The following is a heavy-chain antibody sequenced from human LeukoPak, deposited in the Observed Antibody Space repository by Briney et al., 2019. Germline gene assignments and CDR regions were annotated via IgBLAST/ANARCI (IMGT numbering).Heavy chain of an antibody. CDR3: VRSSTYFYDSSGYY. D-gene: IGHD3-22*01. V-gene: IGHV3-48*04. J-gene: IGHJ4*02. CDR2: ISSSSSTL. Sequence: GGSLRLSCAASGFTFSSYSMNWVRQAPGKGLEWVSYISSSSSTLSYADSVKGRFTISRDNAKNSLYLQMNSLRAEDTAVYYCVRSSTYFYDSSGYYWGQGTLVTVSS. CDR1: GFTFSSYS.